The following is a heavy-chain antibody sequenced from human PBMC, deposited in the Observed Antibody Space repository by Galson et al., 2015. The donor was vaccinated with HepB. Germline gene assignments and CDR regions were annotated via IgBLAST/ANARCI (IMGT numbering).Heavy chain of an antibody. J-gene: IGHJ6*02. CDR3: AKDGLYFGSGTRSNAMDV. Sequence: SLRLSCAASGFRFNSYGIHWVRQAPGRGLQWVAFISYDGTNKYYADSVKGRFTISRDNSTTTMYLQMNGLRGEDMAVYYCAKDGLYFGSGTRSNAMDVWGQGTTVIVSS. CDR1: GFRFNSYG. V-gene: IGHV3-30*18. D-gene: IGHD3-10*01. CDR2: ISYDGTNK.